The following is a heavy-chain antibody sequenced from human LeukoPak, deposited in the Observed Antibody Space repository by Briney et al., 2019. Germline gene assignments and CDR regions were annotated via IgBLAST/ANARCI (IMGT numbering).Heavy chain of an antibody. Sequence: PGGSLRLSCAASGFTFSGYAMSWVRQAPGRGLEWVSVIYRGGTTYYADSVKGRVTISRDNSKNTLFLQMTSLRAEDTAVYYCARGAGAVTARYYFYYMDVWGKGTTVPVSS. CDR1: GFTFSGYA. V-gene: IGHV3-53*01. CDR2: IYRGGTT. CDR3: ARGAGAVTARYYFYYMDV. J-gene: IGHJ6*03. D-gene: IGHD2-15*01.